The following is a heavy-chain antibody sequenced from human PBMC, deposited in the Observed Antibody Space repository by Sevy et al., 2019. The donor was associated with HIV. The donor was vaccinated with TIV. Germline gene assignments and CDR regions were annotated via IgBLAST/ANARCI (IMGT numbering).Heavy chain of an antibody. D-gene: IGHD1-26*01. CDR1: GFTFSGSA. J-gene: IGHJ5*02. CDR2: IRSKANSYAT. V-gene: IGHV3-73*01. Sequence: GGSLKLSCAASGFTFSGSAMHWVRQASGKGLEWVGRIRSKANSYATAYAASVKGRFTISRDDSKNTAYLQMNSLKTEDTAVYYCTRPRGATDSPGSGFDPWGQGTLVTVSS. CDR3: TRPRGATDSPGSGFDP.